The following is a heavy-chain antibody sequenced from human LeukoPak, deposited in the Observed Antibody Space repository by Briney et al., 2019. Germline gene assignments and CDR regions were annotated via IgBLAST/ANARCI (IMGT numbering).Heavy chain of an antibody. CDR1: EFTVNNHD. V-gene: IGHV3-30*18. Sequence: PGGSLRLSCAASEFTVNNHDMNWVRQAPGKGLEWVAAISYDGRNKYYADAVKGRFTISRDNSKNTLNLQMNSLRTEDTAVFYCAKPRDIGSWAFDVWGQGTMVTVSS. CDR3: AKPRDIGSWAFDV. CDR2: ISYDGRNK. D-gene: IGHD2-15*01. J-gene: IGHJ3*01.